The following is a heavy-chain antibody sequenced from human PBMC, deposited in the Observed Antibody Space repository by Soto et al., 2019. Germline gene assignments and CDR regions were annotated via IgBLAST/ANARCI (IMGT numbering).Heavy chain of an antibody. CDR2: IFYSGTT. V-gene: IGHV4-30-4*01. CDR3: ARGIRYYYDSSGYLLDY. J-gene: IGHJ4*02. Sequence: SETLSLTCTVSGDSISSADYYWSWIRQTPGKGLEWIGHIFYSGTTYYNPPLKSRLTISVDTPKNQFSLKLSSVTAADTAVYYCARGIRYYYDSSGYLLDYWGQGTLVTVSS. D-gene: IGHD3-22*01. CDR1: GDSISSADYY.